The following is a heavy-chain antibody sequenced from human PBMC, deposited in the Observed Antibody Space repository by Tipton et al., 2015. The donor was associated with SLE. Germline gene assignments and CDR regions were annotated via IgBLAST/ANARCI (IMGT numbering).Heavy chain of an antibody. D-gene: IGHD3-10*01. Sequence: TLSLTCTVSGGSISSHYWSWIRQPAGKGLEWIGHIYTSGSTNYNPSLKSRVTISVDTSKNQFSLKLSSVTAADTAVYYCARRVGSGTYLDAFDIWGQGTMVTVSS. CDR2: IYTSGST. CDR1: GGSISSHY. V-gene: IGHV4-4*07. J-gene: IGHJ3*02. CDR3: ARRVGSGTYLDAFDI.